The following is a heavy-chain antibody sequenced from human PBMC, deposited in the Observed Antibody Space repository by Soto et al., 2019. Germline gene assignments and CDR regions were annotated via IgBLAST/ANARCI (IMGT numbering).Heavy chain of an antibody. D-gene: IGHD2-2*01. V-gene: IGHV3-23*01. CDR1: GFTFSSYA. CDR3: AKDWVHQRCYLVIVVVPAAEGEYYYGMDV. Sequence: GGSLRLSCAASGFTFSSYAMSWVRQAPGKGLEWVSAISGSGGSTYYADSVKGRFTISRDNSKNTLYLQMNSLRAEDTAVYYCAKDWVHQRCYLVIVVVPAAEGEYYYGMDVWGQGTTVTVSS. J-gene: IGHJ6*02. CDR2: ISGSGGST.